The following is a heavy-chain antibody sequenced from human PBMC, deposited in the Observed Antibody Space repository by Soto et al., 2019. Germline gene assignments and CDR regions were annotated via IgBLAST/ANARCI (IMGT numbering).Heavy chain of an antibody. CDR1: GGTFISYA. Sequence: GASVKVSCKASGGTFISYAISLVRQAPGQGLEWMGGIIPIFGTANYAQKFQGRVTITADESTSTAYMELSSLRSEDTAVYYCARGGYCSSTSCLDNWFDPWGQGTLVTVSS. CDR2: IIPIFGTA. D-gene: IGHD2-2*01. J-gene: IGHJ5*02. V-gene: IGHV1-69*13. CDR3: ARGGYCSSTSCLDNWFDP.